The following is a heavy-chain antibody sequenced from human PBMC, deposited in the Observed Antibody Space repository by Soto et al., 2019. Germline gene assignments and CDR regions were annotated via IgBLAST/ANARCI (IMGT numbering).Heavy chain of an antibody. Sequence: GASVKVSCKASGYTFSNYAIHWVRQAPGQRLEWMGWISAGNQNTKYSQNFQGRVTIARDTSANTAYMELSSLRSEDTAVYYCARDSQATLWSGTYPAGAIDYWGQGTLVTVSS. V-gene: IGHV1-3*01. CDR2: ISAGNQNT. CDR3: ARDSQATLWSGTYPAGAIDY. D-gene: IGHD1-26*01. CDR1: GYTFSNYA. J-gene: IGHJ4*02.